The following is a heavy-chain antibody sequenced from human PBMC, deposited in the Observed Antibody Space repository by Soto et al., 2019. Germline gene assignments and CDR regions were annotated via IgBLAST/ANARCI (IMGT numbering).Heavy chain of an antibody. Sequence: QVQLVESGGGVVQPGRSLRLSCAASGFTFSSYAMHWVRQDPGKGLEWVAVISYDGSNKYYADSVKGRFTISRDNSKNTLLLQMNSLRAEDTAVYYCARVGRLHYFDYWGQGTLVTVSS. CDR1: GFTFSSYA. D-gene: IGHD4-17*01. CDR3: ARVGRLHYFDY. J-gene: IGHJ4*02. CDR2: ISYDGSNK. V-gene: IGHV3-30-3*01.